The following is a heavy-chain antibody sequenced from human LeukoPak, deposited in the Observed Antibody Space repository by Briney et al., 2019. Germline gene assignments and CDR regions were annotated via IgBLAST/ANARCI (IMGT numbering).Heavy chain of an antibody. D-gene: IGHD1-14*01. CDR1: GGSFSTYS. CDR2: IYPMLGVD. Sequence: ASVKVSCKASGGSFSTYSVSWVRQAPGQGLEWMGRIYPMLGVDNYAQRFQGRVTITADKSTGTAYMELNSLTSEDTAVYYCAREGSGTSSPMAYWGQGTLVTVSS. CDR3: AREGSGTSSPMAY. V-gene: IGHV1-69*04. J-gene: IGHJ4*02.